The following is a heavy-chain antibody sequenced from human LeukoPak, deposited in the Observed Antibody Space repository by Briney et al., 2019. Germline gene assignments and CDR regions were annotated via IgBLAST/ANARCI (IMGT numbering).Heavy chain of an antibody. CDR2: IYSSGST. Sequence: PSETLSLTCTVSGGSISSSSYYWAWIRQPPGKGLEWIGSIYSSGSTYYNPSLKSRVTISVDTSENQFSLKLSSVTAADTAVYNCAPNEWSGYYFEYWGQGTLVPVSS. V-gene: IGHV4-39*01. D-gene: IGHD3-3*01. CDR3: APNEWSGYYFEY. CDR1: GGSISSSSYY. J-gene: IGHJ4*02.